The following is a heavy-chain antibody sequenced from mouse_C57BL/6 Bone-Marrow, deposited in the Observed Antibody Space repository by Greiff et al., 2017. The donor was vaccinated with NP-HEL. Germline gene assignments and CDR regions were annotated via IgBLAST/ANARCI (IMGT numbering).Heavy chain of an antibody. CDR2: IYPGDGDT. CDR3: ARYTVVATNYFDY. J-gene: IGHJ2*01. D-gene: IGHD1-1*01. V-gene: IGHV1-82*01. CDR1: GYAFSSSW. Sequence: QVQLKQSGPELVKPGASVKISCKASGYAFSSSWMNWVKQRPGKGLEWIGRIYPGDGDTNYNGKFKGKATLTADKSSSTAYMQLSSLTSEDSAVYFCARYTVVATNYFDYWGQGTTLTVSS.